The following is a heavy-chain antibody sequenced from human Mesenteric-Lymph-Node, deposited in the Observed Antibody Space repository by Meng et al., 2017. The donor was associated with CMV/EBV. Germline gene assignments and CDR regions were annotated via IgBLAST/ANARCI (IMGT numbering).Heavy chain of an antibody. Sequence: GESLKISRAASGFTFSSYWMHWVRQAPGKGLVWVSRINSDGSSTSYADSVKGRFTISRDNAKDTLYLQMNSLRVEDTAVYYCVRGNTGYGNFDYWGRGALVTVSS. D-gene: IGHD5-12*01. CDR3: VRGNTGYGNFDY. J-gene: IGHJ4*02. CDR2: INSDGSST. V-gene: IGHV3-74*01. CDR1: GFTFSSYW.